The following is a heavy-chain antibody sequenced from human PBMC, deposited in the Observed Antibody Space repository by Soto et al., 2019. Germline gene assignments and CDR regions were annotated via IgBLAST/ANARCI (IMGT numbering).Heavy chain of an antibody. J-gene: IGHJ6*02. V-gene: IGHV4-34*01. Sequence: SETLSLTCAAYGVSFSGYYWSWIRQPPGKGLEWIGEINHSGSTNYNPSLKSRVTISVDTSKNQFSLKLSSVAAADTAVYYCARARYGMDVWGQGTTVTVSS. CDR3: ARARYGMDV. CDR1: GVSFSGYY. CDR2: INHSGST.